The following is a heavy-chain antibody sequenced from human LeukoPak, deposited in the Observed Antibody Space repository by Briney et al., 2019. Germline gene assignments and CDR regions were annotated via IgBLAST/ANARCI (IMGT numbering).Heavy chain of an antibody. J-gene: IGHJ4*02. Sequence: KPSETLSLTCTVSGGSISSYYWSWIRQPPGKGLEWIGYIYYSGSTNYNPSLKSRVTISVDTSKNQFSLKLSSVTAADTAVYYCARGGVGYSYGSYYFDYWGQGTLVTVSS. CDR3: ARGGVGYSYGSYYFDY. CDR2: IYYSGST. CDR1: GGSISSYY. D-gene: IGHD5-18*01. V-gene: IGHV4-59*01.